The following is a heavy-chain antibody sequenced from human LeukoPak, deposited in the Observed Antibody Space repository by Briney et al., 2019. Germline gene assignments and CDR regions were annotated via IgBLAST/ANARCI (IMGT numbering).Heavy chain of an antibody. J-gene: IGHJ6*02. Sequence: GESLKISCKGSGYSFTSYWIGWVRQMPGKGLEWMGIIYPGDSDTRYSPSFQGQVTISADKSISTAYLQWSSLKASDTAMYYCARQSQSSGTTSYYYGMDVWGQGTTVTVSS. CDR2: IYPGDSDT. V-gene: IGHV5-51*01. D-gene: IGHD1-7*01. CDR1: GYSFTSYW. CDR3: ARQSQSSGTTSYYYGMDV.